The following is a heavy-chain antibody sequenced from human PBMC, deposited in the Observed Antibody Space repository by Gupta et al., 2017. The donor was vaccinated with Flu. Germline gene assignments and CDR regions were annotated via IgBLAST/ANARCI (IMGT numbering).Heavy chain of an antibody. CDR3: ANFPPYDILTGYEGYYYYGMDV. CDR1: GFTLTSYA. D-gene: IGHD3-9*01. Sequence: VQLLASGGGLVQPGGSLRLACAASGFTLTSYAMSWVRQATGQRLEWVSAISGSGGSTYYADSVKGRFTISRDNSKNTLYLQMNSLRAEDTAVYYCANFPPYDILTGYEGYYYYGMDVWGQGTTVTVSS. CDR2: ISGSGGST. V-gene: IGHV3-23*01. J-gene: IGHJ6*02.